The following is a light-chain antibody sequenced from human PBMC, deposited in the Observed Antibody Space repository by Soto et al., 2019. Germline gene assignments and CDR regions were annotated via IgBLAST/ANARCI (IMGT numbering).Light chain of an antibody. V-gene: IGLV2-11*01. J-gene: IGLJ1*01. CDR3: CSYAGSYTHV. CDR2: DVI. Sequence: QSALTQPRSVSGSPGQSVTFSCTGTSSDVGAYIYVSWYQQHPGKAPKLIIYDVIKRPSGVPDRFSGSKSGNTASLTISGLQAEDEADYYCCSYAGSYTHVFGTGTKLT. CDR1: SSDVGAYIY.